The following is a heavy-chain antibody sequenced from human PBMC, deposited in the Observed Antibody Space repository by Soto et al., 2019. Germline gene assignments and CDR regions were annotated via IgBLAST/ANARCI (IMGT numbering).Heavy chain of an antibody. CDR1: GFTFSNAW. V-gene: IGHV3-15*07. D-gene: IGHD2-21*02. CDR2: IKSKTDGGTT. J-gene: IGHJ6*02. Sequence: GGSLRLSCAASGFTFSNAWMNWVRQAPGKGLEWVGRIKSKTDGGTTDYAAPVKGRFTISRDDSKNTLYLQMNSLKTEDTAVYYCTTASKAYCGGDCYRWDYYYGMDVWGQGTTVTVSS. CDR3: TTASKAYCGGDCYRWDYYYGMDV.